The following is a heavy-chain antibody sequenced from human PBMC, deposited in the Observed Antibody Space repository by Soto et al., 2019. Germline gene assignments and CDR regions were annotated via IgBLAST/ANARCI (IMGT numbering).Heavy chain of an antibody. D-gene: IGHD3-10*01. CDR2: VKHCGST. CDR1: GVSFSGYY. J-gene: IGHJ6*02. Sequence: QVQLQQWGAGLLKPSETLSLTFGVYGVSFSGYYWSWIRQPPGKGLEWIGEVKHCGSTHYNPSLKSRVAISVDTSQNQYSLKLSSVTAADTALYYCARKYLPYYCSGSPYGMDVWGQGTTVTVSS. V-gene: IGHV4-34*01. CDR3: ARKYLPYYCSGSPYGMDV.